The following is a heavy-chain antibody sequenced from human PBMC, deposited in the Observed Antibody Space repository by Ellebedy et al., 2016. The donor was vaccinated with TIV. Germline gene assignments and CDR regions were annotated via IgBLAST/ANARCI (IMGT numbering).Heavy chain of an antibody. CDR3: ATDRGERGLLSFFDS. CDR1: GFTFQTHT. J-gene: IGHJ4*02. CDR2: ISGNGLHV. V-gene: IGHV3-21*06. D-gene: IGHD2-21*02. Sequence: GESLKISCEASGFTFQTHTMNWVRQAPGKGLEWVSSISGNGLHVKYTDLVQGRVTISSDSAKNSVSLQMDSLGAEDTAVYYCATDRGERGLLSFFDSWGQGTPVTVST.